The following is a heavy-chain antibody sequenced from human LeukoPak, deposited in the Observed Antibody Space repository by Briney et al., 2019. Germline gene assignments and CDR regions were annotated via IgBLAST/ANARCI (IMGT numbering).Heavy chain of an antibody. CDR1: GFTFSTYA. D-gene: IGHD3-22*01. CDR2: VSGTGGRT. V-gene: IGHV3-23*01. Sequence: GGSLRLSCAASGFTFSTYAMSWVRQAPGKGLEWVSVVSGTGGRTYYADSVKGRFTISKDNAKNTLYLQMNSLRAEDTAVYYCAKDPNYYYDSSGYLGYWGQGTLVTVSS. CDR3: AKDPNYYYDSSGYLGY. J-gene: IGHJ4*02.